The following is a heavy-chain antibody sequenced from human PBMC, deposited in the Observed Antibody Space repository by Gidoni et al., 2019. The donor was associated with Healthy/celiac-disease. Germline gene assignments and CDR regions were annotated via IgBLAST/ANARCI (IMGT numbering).Heavy chain of an antibody. V-gene: IGHV3-30*04. CDR1: GFTFSSYA. Sequence: VQLVESGGGGVQPGRSLRLSCAASGFTFSSYAIHWVRQAPGKGLEWVAVISYDGSNKYYTDFVKGRFTISRDNSKNTLNLQMNSLRAEDTAVYYCARDLTRRYCSSTSCDQFDYWGQGTLVIVS. CDR2: ISYDGSNK. J-gene: IGHJ4*02. D-gene: IGHD2-2*01. CDR3: ARDLTRRYCSSTSCDQFDY.